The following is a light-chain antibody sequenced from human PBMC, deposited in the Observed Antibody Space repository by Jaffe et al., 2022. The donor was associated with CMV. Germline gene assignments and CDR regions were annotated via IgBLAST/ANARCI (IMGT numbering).Light chain of an antibody. CDR1: QDIKTY. Sequence: DIQMTQSPSSLSASVGDRVTITCRASQDIKTYLNWYQQKPGTAPKLLIYDASRLQSGAPSRFSGSGSGTDFTLSITGLLPEDRATYYCQQSYNTPRTTFGQGTRLEIK. CDR2: DAS. J-gene: IGKJ5*01. V-gene: IGKV1-39*01. CDR3: QQSYNTPRTT.